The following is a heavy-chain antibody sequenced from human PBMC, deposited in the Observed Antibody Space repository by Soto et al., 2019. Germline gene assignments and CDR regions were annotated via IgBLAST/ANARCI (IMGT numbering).Heavy chain of an antibody. J-gene: IGHJ6*03. CDR2: IKQDGSAK. D-gene: IGHD3-10*01. Sequence: GGALRLSCAGSGFTFSSYWMTWVRQAQGKGLEWVANIKQDGSAKYYGDSVKGRFTISRDNARNSLFLQINSLRAEDTAVYYCARGYYYGTGRYSPENYMDVWGNGTTVTSP. V-gene: IGHV3-7*01. CDR1: GFTFSSYW. CDR3: ARGYYYGTGRYSPENYMDV.